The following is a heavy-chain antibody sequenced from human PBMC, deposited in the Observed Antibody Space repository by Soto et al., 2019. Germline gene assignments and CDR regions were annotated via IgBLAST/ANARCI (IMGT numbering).Heavy chain of an antibody. Sequence: SETLSLTCTVSGGSISSGDYYWSWIRQPPGKGLEWIGYIYYSGSTYYNPSLKSRVTISVDTSKNQFSLKLSSVTAADTAVYYCAREQGHYYDSSGSLYFDYWGQGTLVTVSS. V-gene: IGHV4-30-4*01. CDR3: AREQGHYYDSSGSLYFDY. CDR1: GGSISSGDYY. J-gene: IGHJ4*02. D-gene: IGHD3-22*01. CDR2: IYYSGST.